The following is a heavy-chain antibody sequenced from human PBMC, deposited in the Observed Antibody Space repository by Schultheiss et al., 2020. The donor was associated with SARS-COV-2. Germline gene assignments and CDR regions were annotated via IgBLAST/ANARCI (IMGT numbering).Heavy chain of an antibody. J-gene: IGHJ6*02. V-gene: IGHV3-73*01. CDR1: GFTFSGSA. D-gene: IGHD3-3*01. Sequence: GGSLRLSCAASGFTFSGSAMHWVRQASGKGLEWVGRIRSKANSYATAYAASVKGRFTISRDDSKNTAYLQMNSLRAEDTAVYYCARVWVRGYYDYYYGMDVWGQGTTVTVSS. CDR2: IRSKANSYAT. CDR3: ARVWVRGYYDYYYGMDV.